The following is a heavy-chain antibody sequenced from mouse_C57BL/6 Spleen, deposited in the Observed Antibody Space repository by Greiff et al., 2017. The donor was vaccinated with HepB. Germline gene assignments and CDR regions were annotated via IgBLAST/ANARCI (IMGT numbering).Heavy chain of an antibody. CDR2: IDPSDSYT. Sequence: QVQLQQPGAELVRPGTSVKLSCKASGYTFTSYWMHWVKQRPGQGLEWIGVIDPSDSYTNYNQKFKGKATLTVDTSSSTAYMQLSSLTSEDSAVYYCARALTGTSYFDVWGTGTTVTVSS. CDR1: GYTFTSYW. V-gene: IGHV1-59*01. CDR3: ARALTGTSYFDV. J-gene: IGHJ1*03. D-gene: IGHD4-1*01.